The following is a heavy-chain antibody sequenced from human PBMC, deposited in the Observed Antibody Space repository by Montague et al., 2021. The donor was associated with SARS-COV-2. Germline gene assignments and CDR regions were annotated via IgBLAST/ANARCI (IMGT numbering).Heavy chain of an antibody. CDR1: GGSISSGSYY. D-gene: IGHD3-22*01. V-gene: IGHV4-61*02. CDR2: IYTSGST. Sequence: TLSLTCTVSGGSISSGSYYWSWIRRPAGKGLEWIGRIYTSGSTNYNPSLKSRVTISVDTSKNQFSLKLSSVTAADTAVYYCARVPPYYYDSSGYYSGAFDIGGQGTMVTVPS. CDR3: ARVPPYYYDSSGYYSGAFDI. J-gene: IGHJ3*02.